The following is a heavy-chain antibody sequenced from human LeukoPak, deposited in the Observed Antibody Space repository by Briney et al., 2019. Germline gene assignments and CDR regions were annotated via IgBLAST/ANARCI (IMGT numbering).Heavy chain of an antibody. D-gene: IGHD3-9*01. CDR2: FEPADGEI. CDR3: ATGGLYDLLDY. J-gene: IGHJ4*02. CDR1: GYTLTELS. Sequence: ASVKVSCKVSGYTLTELSMHWVRQAPGKGLEWMGGFEPADGEIIYAQKFQGRVTMTEDTSTDTAFMELRSLRTEDTAVYYCATGGLYDLLDYWGQGTLVTVSS. V-gene: IGHV1-24*01.